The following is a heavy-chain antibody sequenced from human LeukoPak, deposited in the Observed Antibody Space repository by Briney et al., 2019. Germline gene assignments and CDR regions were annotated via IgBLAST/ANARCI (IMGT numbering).Heavy chain of an antibody. CDR3: AKDPESYYYGSGTKGNYFDY. J-gene: IGHJ4*02. D-gene: IGHD3-10*01. CDR1: GFTFSSYG. V-gene: IGHV3-30*02. Sequence: GGSLRLPCAASGFTFSSYGMHWVRQAPGKGLEWVAFIRYDGSNKYYADSVKGRFTISRDNSKNTLYLQMNSLRAEDTAVYYCAKDPESYYYGSGTKGNYFDYWGQGTLVTVSS. CDR2: IRYDGSNK.